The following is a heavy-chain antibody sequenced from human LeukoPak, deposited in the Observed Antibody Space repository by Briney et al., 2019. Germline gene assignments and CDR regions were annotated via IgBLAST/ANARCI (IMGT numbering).Heavy chain of an antibody. V-gene: IGHV3-23*01. D-gene: IGHD3-3*01. J-gene: IGHJ3*02. CDR1: GFTFSSYA. Sequence: GGSLRLSCAASGFTFSSYAMSWVRQAPGKGLEWVSAISGSGGSTYYADSVKGRFTISRDNSKNTLYLQMNSLRADDTAVYYCVKSYDLWSGYSSDAFDSWGQGTMVTVSS. CDR3: VKSYDLWSGYSSDAFDS. CDR2: ISGSGGST.